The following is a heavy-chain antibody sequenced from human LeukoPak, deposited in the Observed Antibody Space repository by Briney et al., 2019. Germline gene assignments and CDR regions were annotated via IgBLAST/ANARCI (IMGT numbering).Heavy chain of an antibody. CDR3: ARSRVVTYYYYYYMDV. J-gene: IGHJ6*03. CDR1: GGSFSGYY. Sequence: PSETLSLTCAVYGGSFSGYYWSWIRQPPGKGLEWIGEINHSGSTNYNPSLKSRVTISVDTSKNQFSLKLSSVTAADTAVYYCARSRVVTYYYYYYMDVWGKGTTVTVSS. CDR2: INHSGST. V-gene: IGHV4-34*01. D-gene: IGHD3-22*01.